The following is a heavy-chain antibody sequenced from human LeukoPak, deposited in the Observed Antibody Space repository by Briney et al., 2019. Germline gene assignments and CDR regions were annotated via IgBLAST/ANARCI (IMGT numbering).Heavy chain of an antibody. V-gene: IGHV4-34*01. J-gene: IGHJ4*02. D-gene: IGHD1/OR15-1a*01. CDR2: INHSGST. CDR3: ARARSDSPIRSRATTRLDY. CDR1: GGSFSGYY. Sequence: SETLSLTCAVYGGSFSGYYWSWIRQPPGKGVEWIGEINHSGSTNYNPSLKSRVTISVDTSKNQFSLKLSSVTAADTAVYYCARARSDSPIRSRATTRLDYWGQGTLVTVSS.